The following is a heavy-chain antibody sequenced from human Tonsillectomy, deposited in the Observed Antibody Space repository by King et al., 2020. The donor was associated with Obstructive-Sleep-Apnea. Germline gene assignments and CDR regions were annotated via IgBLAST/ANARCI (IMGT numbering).Heavy chain of an antibody. J-gene: IGHJ4*02. Sequence: VQLVESWGGVVQPGRSLRLSCAASGFTFSSYAMHWVRQAPGKGLEWVAVISYDGSNKYYADSVKGRFTISRDNSKNTLYLQMNSLRAEDTAVYYCARGRGKQWLAQGNYWGQGTLVTVSS. D-gene: IGHD6-19*01. V-gene: IGHV3-30*04. CDR1: GFTFSSYA. CDR3: ARGRGKQWLAQGNY. CDR2: ISYDGSNK.